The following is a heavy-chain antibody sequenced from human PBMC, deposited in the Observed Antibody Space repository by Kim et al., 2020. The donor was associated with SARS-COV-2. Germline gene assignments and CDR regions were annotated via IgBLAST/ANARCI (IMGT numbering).Heavy chain of an antibody. V-gene: IGHV4-39*01. Sequence: SETLSLTCTVSGGSISSSSYYWGWIRQPPGKGLEWIGSIYYSGSTYYNPSLKSRVTISVDTSKNQFSLKLSSVTAADTAVYYCARCGITMVRGVTWFDPWGQGTLVTVSS. J-gene: IGHJ5*02. D-gene: IGHD3-10*01. CDR2: IYYSGST. CDR3: ARCGITMVRGVTWFDP. CDR1: GGSISSSSYY.